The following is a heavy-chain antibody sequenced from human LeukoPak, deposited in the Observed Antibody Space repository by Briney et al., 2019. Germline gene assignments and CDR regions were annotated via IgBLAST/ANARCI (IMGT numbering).Heavy chain of an antibody. CDR2: INHSGST. Sequence: SSDTLSLTCAVYGGSFSGYYWSGIRQPPGKGVEWSGEINHSGSTNYNPSLKSRVTISVDTSKNQFSLKLSSVTAADTAVYYCARGKRGYSSSWYDYWGQGTLVTVSS. J-gene: IGHJ4*02. D-gene: IGHD6-13*01. V-gene: IGHV4-34*01. CDR1: GGSFSGYY. CDR3: ARGKRGYSSSWYDY.